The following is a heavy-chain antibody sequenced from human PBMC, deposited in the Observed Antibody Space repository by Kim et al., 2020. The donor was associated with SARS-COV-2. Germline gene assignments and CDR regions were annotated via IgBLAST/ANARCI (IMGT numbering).Heavy chain of an antibody. J-gene: IGHJ6*02. Sequence: GGSLRLSCAASGFTFSSYAMSWVRQAPGKGLEWVSASSGSGGSTYYADSVKGRFTISRDNSRNTLYLQMNSLRAEDTAVYYCAKGIAAADLYYYYGMDVWGQGTTVTVSS. D-gene: IGHD6-13*01. CDR1: GFTFSSYA. CDR3: AKGIAAADLYYYYGMDV. V-gene: IGHV3-23*01. CDR2: SSGSGGST.